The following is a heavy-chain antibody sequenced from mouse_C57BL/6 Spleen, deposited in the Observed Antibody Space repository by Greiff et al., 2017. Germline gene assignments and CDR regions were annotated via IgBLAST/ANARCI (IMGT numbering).Heavy chain of an antibody. CDR3: ARPTLPRVFAD. CDR1: GYTFTSYW. V-gene: IGHV1-59*01. D-gene: IGHD2-10*01. Sequence: QVQLQQPGAELVRPGTSVKLSCKASGYTFTSYWMHWVKQRPGQGLEWIGVIDPSDSYTNYNAKFTGKDTLTVDTSSSTAYMQLSSLTSEDSAVYYCARPTLPRVFADWGKGTLVTVSA. CDR2: IDPSDSYT. J-gene: IGHJ3*01.